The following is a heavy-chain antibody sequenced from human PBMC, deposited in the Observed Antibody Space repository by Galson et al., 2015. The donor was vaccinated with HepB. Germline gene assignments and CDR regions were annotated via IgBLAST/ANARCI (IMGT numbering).Heavy chain of an antibody. J-gene: IGHJ6*02. CDR3: ARDWGPRYSYGYYYGMDV. Sequence: SVKVSCKASGGTFSSYTISWVRQAPGQGLEWMGRIIPILGIANYAQKFQGRVTITADKSTNTAYMEMSSLRSEDTAVYYCARDWGPRYSYGYYYGMDVWGQGTTVTVSS. CDR2: IIPILGIA. D-gene: IGHD5-18*01. V-gene: IGHV1-69*04. CDR1: GGTFSSYT.